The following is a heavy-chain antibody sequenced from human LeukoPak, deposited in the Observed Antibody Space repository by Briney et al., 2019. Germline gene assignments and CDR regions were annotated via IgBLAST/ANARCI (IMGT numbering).Heavy chain of an antibody. V-gene: IGHV4-59*01. CDR1: GGSISSYY. CDR2: IYYIGST. Sequence: PSETLSLTXSVSGGSISSYYWSWIRQPPGKGLEWIGYIYYIGSTNYNPSLKSRVTISVDTSKNQFSLKLSSVTAADTAVYYCARADCSSTSCYAWRDAFHIWGQGTMVTISS. J-gene: IGHJ3*02. CDR3: ARADCSSTSCYAWRDAFHI. D-gene: IGHD2-2*01.